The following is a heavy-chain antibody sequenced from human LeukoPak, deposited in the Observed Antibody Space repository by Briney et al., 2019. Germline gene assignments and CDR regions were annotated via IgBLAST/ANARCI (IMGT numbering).Heavy chain of an antibody. CDR1: GGTFSSYA. D-gene: IGHD4-17*01. CDR2: IIPIFGTA. V-gene: IGHV1-69*13. J-gene: IGHJ2*01. CDR3: ARDDYGDWYFDL. Sequence: SVKVSCKASGGTFSSYAISWVRQAPGQGLKWMGGIIPIFGTANYAQKFQGRVTIAADESTSTAYMELSSLRSEDTAVYYCARDDYGDWYFDLWGRGTLVTVSS.